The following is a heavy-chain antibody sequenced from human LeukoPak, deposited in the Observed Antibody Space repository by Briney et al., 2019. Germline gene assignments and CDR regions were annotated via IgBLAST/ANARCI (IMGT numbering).Heavy chain of an antibody. CDR3: ASSRAYYYDSSGYYYFDY. CDR2: IYTSGST. Sequence: SETLSLTCTVSGGSISSYYWSWIRQPAGKGLEWIGRIYTSGSTNYNPSLKSRVTMSVDTSKNQFSPKLSSVTAADTAVYYCASSRAYYYDSSGYYYFDYWGQGTLVTVSS. D-gene: IGHD3-22*01. V-gene: IGHV4-4*07. CDR1: GGSISSYY. J-gene: IGHJ4*02.